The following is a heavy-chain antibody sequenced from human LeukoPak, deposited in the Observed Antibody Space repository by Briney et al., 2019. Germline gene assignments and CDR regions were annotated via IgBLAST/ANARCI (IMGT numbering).Heavy chain of an antibody. CDR1: LDSTTSNF. CDR2: IHRSGSP. J-gene: IGHJ4*02. Sequence: SETLSLTCTVSLDSTTSNFWSWVRQPPGKGLEWIGEIHRSGSPNYNPSLQSRVTISIDRSRNQIVLELSSVTAADTAVYYCARVILGGFNPGAYWGRGILVTVSS. V-gene: IGHV4-4*02. CDR3: ARVILGGFNPGAY. D-gene: IGHD1-14*01.